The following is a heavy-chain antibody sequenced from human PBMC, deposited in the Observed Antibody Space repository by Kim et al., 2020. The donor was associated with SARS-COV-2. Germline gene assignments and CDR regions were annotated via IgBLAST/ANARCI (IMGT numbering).Heavy chain of an antibody. Sequence: KLQGRVTMTTDTSTSTAYMELRSLRSDDTAVYYCARVNTQRLYYYGMDVWGQGTTVTVSS. J-gene: IGHJ6*02. D-gene: IGHD6-25*01. V-gene: IGHV1-18*01. CDR3: ARVNTQRLYYYGMDV.